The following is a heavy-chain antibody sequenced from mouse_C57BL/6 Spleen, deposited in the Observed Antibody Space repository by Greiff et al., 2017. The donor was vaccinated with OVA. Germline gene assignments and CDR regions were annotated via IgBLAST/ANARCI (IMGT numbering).Heavy chain of an antibody. CDR3: ARGGGYDEAEPYFDY. CDR2: INPNNGGT. Sequence: EVKLVESGPELVKPGASVKIPCKASGYTFTDYNMDWVKQSHGKSLEWIGDINPNNGGTIYNQKFKGKATLTVDKSSSTAYMELRSLTSEDTAVYYCARGGGYDEAEPYFDYWGQGTTLTVSS. CDR1: GYTFTDYN. D-gene: IGHD2-2*01. V-gene: IGHV1-18*01. J-gene: IGHJ2*01.